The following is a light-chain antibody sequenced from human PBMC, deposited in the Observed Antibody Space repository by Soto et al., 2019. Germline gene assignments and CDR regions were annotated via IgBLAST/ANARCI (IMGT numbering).Light chain of an antibody. Sequence: QSALTQPASVSGSPGQSITISCTGTSSDVGGYNYVSWYQQHPGKAPKLMIYDVSNRPSGVSNRFSGSKSGNTASLTISGLQAEDEADYYCSSDTSSGGVFGGGTKLTVL. J-gene: IGLJ2*01. V-gene: IGLV2-14*01. CDR2: DVS. CDR3: SSDTSSGGV. CDR1: SSDVGGYNY.